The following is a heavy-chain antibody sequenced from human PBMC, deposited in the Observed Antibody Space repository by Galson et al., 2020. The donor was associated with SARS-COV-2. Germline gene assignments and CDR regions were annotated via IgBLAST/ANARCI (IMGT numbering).Heavy chain of an antibody. CDR3: ATGPPVITMVRGVPRGNWFDP. CDR1: GYTLTELS. CDR2: FDPEDGET. D-gene: IGHD3-10*01. V-gene: IGHV1-24*01. J-gene: IGHJ5*02. Sequence: ASVKVSCKVSGYTLTELSMHWVRQAPGKGLEWMGGFDPEDGETIYAQKFQGRVTMTEDTSTDTAYMELSSLRSEDTAVYYCATGPPVITMVRGVPRGNWFDPWCQGTLVTVSS.